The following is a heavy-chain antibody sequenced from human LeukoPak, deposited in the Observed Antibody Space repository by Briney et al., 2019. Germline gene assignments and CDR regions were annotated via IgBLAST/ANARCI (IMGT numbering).Heavy chain of an antibody. J-gene: IGHJ5*02. CDR1: GGSISSSSYY. CDR3: ARARVATVTTAWFDP. Sequence: SETLSLTCTVSGGSISSSSYYWGWIRQPPGKGLEWIGSIYYSGSTNYNPSLKSRVTISVDTSKNQFSLKLSSVTAADTAVYYCARARVATVTTAWFDPWGQGTLVTVSS. V-gene: IGHV4-39*07. D-gene: IGHD4-17*01. CDR2: IYYSGST.